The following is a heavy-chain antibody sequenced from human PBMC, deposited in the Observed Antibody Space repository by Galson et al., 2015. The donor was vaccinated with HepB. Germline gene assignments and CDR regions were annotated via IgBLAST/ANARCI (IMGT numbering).Heavy chain of an antibody. J-gene: IGHJ4*02. D-gene: IGHD3-10*01. V-gene: IGHV1-18*04. Sequence: SVKVSCKASGYTFTSYGISWVRQAPGQGLEWMGWISAYNGNTNYAQKLQGRVTMTTDTSTSTAYMELRSLRSDDTAVYYCARDRGAYYYGSGSGWFDYWGQGTLVTVSS. CDR3: ARDRGAYYYGSGSGWFDY. CDR1: GYTFTSYG. CDR2: ISAYNGNT.